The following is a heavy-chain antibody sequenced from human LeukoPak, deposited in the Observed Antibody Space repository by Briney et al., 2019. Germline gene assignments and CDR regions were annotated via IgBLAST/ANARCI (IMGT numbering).Heavy chain of an antibody. V-gene: IGHV3-33*01. J-gene: IGHJ4*02. CDR3: AREWGRIAVAGGPGY. D-gene: IGHD6-19*01. CDR2: IWYDGKTK. CDR1: GFIFSNYG. Sequence: GGSLRLSCEASGFIFSNYGMHWVRQAPGKGLEWVAFIWYDGKTKFHADSVKGRFTISRDNSGNTLFLQMSSLRVEDTAIYYCAREWGRIAVAGGPGYWGQGALVTVSS.